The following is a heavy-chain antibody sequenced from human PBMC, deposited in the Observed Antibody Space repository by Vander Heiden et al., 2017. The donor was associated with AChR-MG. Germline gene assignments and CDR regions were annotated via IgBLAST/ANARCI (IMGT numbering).Heavy chain of an antibody. CDR3: ARAPPLDYSGDYYYYMDV. J-gene: IGHJ6*03. CDR2: IIPIFGTA. V-gene: IGHV1-69*01. CDR1: GGTFSSYA. D-gene: IGHD4-4*01. Sequence: QVQLVQSGAEVKKPGSSVKVSCKASGGTFSSYAISWVRQAPGQGLEWMGGIIPIFGTANYAQKFQGRVTITADESTSTAYMELSSLRSEDTAVYYCARAPPLDYSGDYYYYMDVWGKGTTVTVSS.